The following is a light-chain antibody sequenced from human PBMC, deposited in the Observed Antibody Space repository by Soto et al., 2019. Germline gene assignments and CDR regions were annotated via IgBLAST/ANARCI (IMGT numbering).Light chain of an antibody. J-gene: IGKJ3*01. Sequence: DIQMTQSPSTLSASVGDRVTITCRASQSIFSWLAWYQQKPGKAPKLLIYKASTLESGVPSRFSGSGSGTDFTLTISSLQHDDVATYYCQQYNSYSPFTVGPGTKVDIK. CDR3: QQYNSYSPFT. CDR2: KAS. V-gene: IGKV1-5*03. CDR1: QSIFSW.